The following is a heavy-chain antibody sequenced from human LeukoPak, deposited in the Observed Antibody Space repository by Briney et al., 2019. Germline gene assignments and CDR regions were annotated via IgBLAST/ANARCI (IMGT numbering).Heavy chain of an antibody. J-gene: IGHJ4*02. CDR1: GFTFSSYS. V-gene: IGHV3-21*01. CDR3: ATPPRGILTVYYDY. Sequence: PGGSLRLSCAASGFTFSSYSMNGVRQARGKGLEWVSSISSSSSYIYYADSVKGRFTISRDNAKNSLYLQMNSLRAEDTAEYYCATPPRGILTVYYDYWGQGTLVTVSS. D-gene: IGHD3-9*01. CDR2: ISSSSSYI.